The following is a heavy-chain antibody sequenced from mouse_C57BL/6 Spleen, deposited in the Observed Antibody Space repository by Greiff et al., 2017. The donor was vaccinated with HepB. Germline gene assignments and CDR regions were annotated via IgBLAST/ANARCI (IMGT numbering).Heavy chain of an antibody. CDR3: ARDRGITTVVDGAMDY. Sequence: EVMLVESGGGLVKPGGSLKLSCAASGFTFSSYAMSWVRQTPEKRLEWVATISDGGSYTYYPDNVKGRFTISRDNAKNNLYLQMSHLKSEDTAMYYCARDRGITTVVDGAMDYWGQGTSVTVSS. CDR2: ISDGGSYT. V-gene: IGHV5-4*01. J-gene: IGHJ4*01. D-gene: IGHD1-1*01. CDR1: GFTFSSYA.